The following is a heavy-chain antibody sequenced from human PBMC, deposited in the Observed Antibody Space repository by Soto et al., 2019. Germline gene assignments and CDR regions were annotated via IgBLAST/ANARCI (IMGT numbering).Heavy chain of an antibody. CDR3: ASLGMTTVTTRNLG. Sequence: QVQLQESGPGLVKPSQTLSLPCTVSGGSISSGGYYWSWIRQHPGKGLEWIGYIYYSGSTYYNPSLKSRVTISVDTSKNQFSLKLSSVTAADTAVYYCASLGMTTVTTRNLGWGQGTLVTVSS. V-gene: IGHV4-31*03. CDR2: IYYSGST. CDR1: GGSISSGGYY. D-gene: IGHD4-17*01. J-gene: IGHJ4*02.